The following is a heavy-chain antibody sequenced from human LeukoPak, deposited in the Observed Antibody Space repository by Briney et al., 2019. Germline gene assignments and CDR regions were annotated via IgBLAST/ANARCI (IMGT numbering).Heavy chain of an antibody. V-gene: IGHV4-61*01. CDR3: ARVPISTTARGYFDY. D-gene: IGHD4-17*01. J-gene: IGHJ4*02. Sequence: SETLSLTCTVSGGSVSSGSYYWSWIRQPPGKGLEWIGYIFYSGSTTYNPSLKNRVTMSVDTYKNKFSLKLSSVTAADTAVYYCARVPISTTARGYFDYWGQGALVTVSS. CDR1: GGSVSSGSYY. CDR2: IFYSGST.